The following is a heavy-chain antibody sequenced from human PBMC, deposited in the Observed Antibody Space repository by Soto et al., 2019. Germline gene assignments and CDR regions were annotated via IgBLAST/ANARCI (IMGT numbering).Heavy chain of an antibody. Sequence: QLQLQESGPGLVKPSETLSLTCTVSGGSISSSSYYWGWIRQPPGKGLEWIGSIYYSGSTYYNPSLKSRVTISVDTSKNQFSLKLSSVTAADTAVYYCARLTWDDSSGYYSYYFDYWGQGTLVTVSS. J-gene: IGHJ4*02. CDR1: GGSISSSSYY. V-gene: IGHV4-39*01. CDR3: ARLTWDDSSGYYSYYFDY. D-gene: IGHD3-22*01. CDR2: IYYSGST.